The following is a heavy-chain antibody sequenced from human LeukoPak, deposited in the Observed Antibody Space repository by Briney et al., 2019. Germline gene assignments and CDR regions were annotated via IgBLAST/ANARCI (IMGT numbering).Heavy chain of an antibody. CDR3: ARIDYDSSPDNY. J-gene: IGHJ4*02. D-gene: IGHD3-22*01. Sequence: GASVNVSCKASGYTFTGYHIHWVRQAPGQGLEWMGWINPHSGSTNFAQKFQGRVTMISDTSISTAYMELSGLRSDDTAVYYCARIDYDSSPDNYWGQGTLVTVSS. CDR1: GYTFTGYH. V-gene: IGHV1-2*02. CDR2: INPHSGST.